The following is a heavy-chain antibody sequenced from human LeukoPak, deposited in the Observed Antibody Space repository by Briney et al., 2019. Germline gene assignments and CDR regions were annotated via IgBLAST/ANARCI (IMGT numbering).Heavy chain of an antibody. CDR2: INHSRST. J-gene: IGHJ4*02. Sequence: SETLSLTCAVYGGSFSGYYWSWIRQPPGKGLEWIGEINHSRSTNYNPSLKSRVTISVDTSKNQFLLKLSSVTAAATAVYYCARGRGVCFGELLQWDRSFGSWGQGTLVTVSS. CDR3: ARGRGVCFGELLQWDRSFGS. V-gene: IGHV4-34*01. CDR1: GGSFSGYY. D-gene: IGHD3-10*01.